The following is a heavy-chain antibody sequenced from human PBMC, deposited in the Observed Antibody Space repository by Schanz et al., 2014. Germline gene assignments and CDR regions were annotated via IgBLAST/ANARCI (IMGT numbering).Heavy chain of an antibody. D-gene: IGHD3-3*02. V-gene: IGHV1-2*02. Sequence: QVPLVQSGSELTRPWASVKVSCKASGYNFTTYTMNWVRQAPGQGLEWMGWINPDSGDTNYVQNFQGRVTMTRDTSITTAYMDLSRLTSDDTAVYYCARVYRWQHILGHFDPWGQGSLVTVSS. J-gene: IGHJ5*02. CDR2: INPDSGDT. CDR1: GYNFTTYT. CDR3: ARVYRWQHILGHFDP.